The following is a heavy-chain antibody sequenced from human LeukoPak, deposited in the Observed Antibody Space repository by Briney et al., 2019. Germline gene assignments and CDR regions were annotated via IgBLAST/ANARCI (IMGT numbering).Heavy chain of an antibody. V-gene: IGHV3-23*01. Sequence: GGSLRLSCAASGFTFSSYAMSWARQAPGKGLEWVSAISGSGGSTYYADSVKGRFTISRDNSKNTLYLQMNSLRAEDTAVYYCAKDDYSNYVGTYYFDYWGQGTLVTVSS. CDR1: GFTFSSYA. CDR3: AKDDYSNYVGTYYFDY. J-gene: IGHJ4*02. D-gene: IGHD4-11*01. CDR2: ISGSGGST.